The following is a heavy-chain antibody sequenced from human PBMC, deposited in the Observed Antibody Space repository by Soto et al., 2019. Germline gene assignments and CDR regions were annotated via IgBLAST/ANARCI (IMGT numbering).Heavy chain of an antibody. CDR1: GFTFSSYA. J-gene: IGHJ3*02. V-gene: IGHV3-30-3*01. Sequence: HPGGSLRLSCSASGFTFSSYAMYCVRQAQGKGLEWVAVISYDGSNKYYADSVRGRFTISRDNSKNTLYLQMNSLRAEDTAVYYCARDFSVVGANFYFHDAATTDI. CDR3: ARDFSVVGANFYFHDAATTDI. D-gene: IGHD1-26*01. CDR2: ISYDGSNK.